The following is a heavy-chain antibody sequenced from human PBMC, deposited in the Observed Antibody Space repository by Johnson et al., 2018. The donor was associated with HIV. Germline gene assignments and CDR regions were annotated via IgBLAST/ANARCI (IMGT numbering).Heavy chain of an antibody. CDR2: IRYDGSNT. J-gene: IGHJ3*01. CDR1: GFTFSDYG. V-gene: IGHV3-30*02. D-gene: IGHD1-14*01. Sequence: QVQLVESGGGVVQPGGSLRLSCAASGFTFSDYGIHWVRQAPGKGLEWVSFIRYDGSNTYYADSVKGRFTISRDNSKNTLYLQMNSLRLEDTAVYYCAKGGTRYTPGDGFDVWGQGTMVTVSS. CDR3: AKGGTRYTPGDGFDV.